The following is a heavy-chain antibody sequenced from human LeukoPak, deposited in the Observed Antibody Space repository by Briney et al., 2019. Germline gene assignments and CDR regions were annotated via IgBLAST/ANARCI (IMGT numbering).Heavy chain of an antibody. J-gene: IGHJ5*02. D-gene: IGHD2-8*01. CDR2: IKQDGREK. V-gene: IGHV3-7*01. CDR3: ARSRGNGDDTPYNWFDL. Sequence: PGGSLRLSCAASGFIFSDYWMSSVRHTPEKGLQRVANIKQDGREKHYVDAVKGQFTISRDNAENSLFLQMNSLRAEDTAVYYCARSRGNGDDTPYNWFDLWGRGVLVTVSS. CDR1: GFIFSDYW.